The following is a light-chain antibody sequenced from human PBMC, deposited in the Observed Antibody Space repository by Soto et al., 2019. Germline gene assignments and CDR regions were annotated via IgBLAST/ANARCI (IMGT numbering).Light chain of an antibody. J-gene: IGKJ5*01. CDR3: QQSYITPLT. CDR1: QDISNY. CDR2: AAS. V-gene: IGKV1-39*01. Sequence: DIQMTQSPSSLSASVGDRVTITCQASQDISNYLNWYQQKPGKAPKLLIYAASSLQSGVPSRFSGSGSGTGFTLTITSLQPEDSATYHCQQSYITPLTFGQGTRLEIK.